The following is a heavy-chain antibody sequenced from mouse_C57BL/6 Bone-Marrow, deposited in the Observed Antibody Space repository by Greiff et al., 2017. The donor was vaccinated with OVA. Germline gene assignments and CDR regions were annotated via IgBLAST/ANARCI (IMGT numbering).Heavy chain of an antibody. CDR2: IWTGGGT. CDR3: ARKDYGSSSYWYFDV. V-gene: IGHV2-9-1*01. D-gene: IGHD1-1*01. J-gene: IGHJ1*03. CDR1: GFSLTSYA. Sequence: VKVEESGPGLVAPSQSLSITCTVSGFSLTSYAISWVRQPPGKGLEWLGVIWTGGGTNYNSALKSRLSISKDNSKSQVFLKMNSLQTDDTARYYCARKDYGSSSYWYFDVWGTGTTVTVSS.